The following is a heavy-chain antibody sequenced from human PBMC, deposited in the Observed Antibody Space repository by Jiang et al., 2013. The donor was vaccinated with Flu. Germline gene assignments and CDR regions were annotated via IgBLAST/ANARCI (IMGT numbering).Heavy chain of an antibody. CDR2: INPNSGDT. D-gene: IGHD6-19*01. CDR3: ARGGSSGWRTPDYYGMDV. J-gene: IGHJ6*04. Sequence: QLVESGAEVKKPGASVKVSCKASGYTFTGYYMHWVRQAPGQGLEWMGWINPNSGDTNYAQKFQGWVTMTRDTSISTAYMELSRLRSDDTAVYYCARGGSSGWRTPDYYGMDVWGKGTTVTVSS. V-gene: IGHV1-2*04. CDR1: GYTFTGYY.